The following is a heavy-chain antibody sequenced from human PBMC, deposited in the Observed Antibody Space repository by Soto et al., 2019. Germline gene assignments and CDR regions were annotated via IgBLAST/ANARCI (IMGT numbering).Heavy chain of an antibody. CDR1: GGSFSGYY. Sequence: PSETLSLPCAVYGGSFSGYYWSWIRRPPGKGLEWFGEINHSGSTNYNPSLKSRVTISVDTSKKQFSFKLSSVTAADAAVYYCASRSTRYTIAAAAGARSELDQGGQGTLVAASS. D-gene: IGHD6-13*01. CDR3: ASRSTRYTIAAAAGARSELDQ. J-gene: IGHJ4*02. CDR2: INHSGST. V-gene: IGHV4-34*01.